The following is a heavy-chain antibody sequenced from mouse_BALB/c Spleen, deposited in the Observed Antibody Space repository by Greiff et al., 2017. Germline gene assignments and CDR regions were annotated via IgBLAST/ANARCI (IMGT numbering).Heavy chain of an antibody. CDR3: ARDLRYGSSYWYFDV. CDR2: IWGDGST. V-gene: IGHV2-6-7*01. J-gene: IGHJ1*01. CDR1: GFSLTGYG. Sequence: VKLVESGPGLVAPSQSLSITCTVSGFSLTGYGVNWVRQPPGKGLEWLGMIWGDGSTDYNSALKSRLSISKDNSKSQVFLKMNSLQTDDTARYYCARDLRYGSSYWYFDVWGAGTTGTVSS. D-gene: IGHD1-1*01.